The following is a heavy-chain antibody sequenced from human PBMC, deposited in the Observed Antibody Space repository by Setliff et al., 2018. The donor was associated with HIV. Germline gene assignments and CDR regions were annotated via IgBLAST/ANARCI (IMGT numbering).Heavy chain of an antibody. CDR3: ARATQLRSGVVDPAAKYFYYYMDV. V-gene: IGHV3-74*01. CDR1: GFTFSSYW. CDR2: ITSDGSTT. J-gene: IGHJ6*03. Sequence: GGSLRLSCAASGFTFSSYWMHWVRQAPGQGLVWVSRITSDGSTTAYADSVKGRFTISRDNTRNTLYLQINSLRAEDTAVYYCARATQLRSGVVDPAAKYFYYYMDVWGKGTTVTVSS. D-gene: IGHD2-2*01.